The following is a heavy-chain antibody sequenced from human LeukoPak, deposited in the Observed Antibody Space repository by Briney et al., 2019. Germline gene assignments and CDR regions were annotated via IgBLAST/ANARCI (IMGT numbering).Heavy chain of an antibody. V-gene: IGHV3-21*01. CDR3: ARGGIVVVVVDAFDI. D-gene: IGHD2-15*01. J-gene: IGHJ3*02. CDR1: GFTFSSYA. Sequence: GGSLRLSCAASGFTFSSYAMSWVRQAPGKGLEWVSSISSSSSYIYYADSVKGRFTISRDNAKNSLYLQMNSLRAEDTAVYYCARGGIVVVVVDAFDIWGQGTMVTVSS. CDR2: ISSSSSYI.